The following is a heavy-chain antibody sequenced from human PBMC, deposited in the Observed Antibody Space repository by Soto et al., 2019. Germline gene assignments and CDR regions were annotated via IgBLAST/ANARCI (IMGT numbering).Heavy chain of an antibody. V-gene: IGHV3-23*01. J-gene: IGHJ4*02. Sequence: GGALKLSCATSGFTFCSYSMNWVRPAPGKGLEWVSAISGSGGSTYYADSVKGRFTISRDNSKNTLYLQMNSLRAEDTAVYYCAKARWVAAAPVDYWGQGTLVTVSS. CDR1: GFTFCSYS. CDR3: AKARWVAAAPVDY. D-gene: IGHD6-13*01. CDR2: ISGSGGST.